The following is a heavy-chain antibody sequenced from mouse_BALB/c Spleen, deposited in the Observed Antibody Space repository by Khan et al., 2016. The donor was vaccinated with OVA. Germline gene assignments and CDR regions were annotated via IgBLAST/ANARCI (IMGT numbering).Heavy chain of an antibody. CDR1: GYSITSDYA. CDR3: ARIYGGDFDY. D-gene: IGHD1-1*01. Sequence: VQLQQSGPGLVKPSQSLSLTCTVTGYSITSDYAWNCIRQFPGNKLEWMGYISYSGNTKYNPSLKSRISITRDTSENQFFLQFNSVTIEDTATYYCARIYGGDFDYWGQGTTLTVSS. CDR2: ISYSGNT. V-gene: IGHV3-2*02. J-gene: IGHJ2*01.